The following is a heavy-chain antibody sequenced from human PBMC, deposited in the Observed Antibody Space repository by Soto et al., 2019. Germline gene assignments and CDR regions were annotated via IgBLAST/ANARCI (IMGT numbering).Heavy chain of an antibody. CDR3: ARGNHRWLQLWYFDL. Sequence: QVQLVQSGAEVKKPGPSVTVSCKASGGTFSSYTISWVRQAPGQGLEGMGGIIPIFGTANYAQKFQGRVTITADESTSTAYMELSSLRSEDTAVYYCARGNHRWLQLWYFDLWGRGTLVTVSS. V-gene: IGHV1-69*12. D-gene: IGHD5-12*01. CDR1: GGTFSSYT. CDR2: IIPIFGTA. J-gene: IGHJ2*01.